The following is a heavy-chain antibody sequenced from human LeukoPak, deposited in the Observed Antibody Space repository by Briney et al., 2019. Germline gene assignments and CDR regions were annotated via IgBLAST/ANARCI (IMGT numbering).Heavy chain of an antibody. D-gene: IGHD3/OR15-3a*01. V-gene: IGHV4-38-2*01. CDR1: GYSISSGHY. CDR3: ARGRRDAMMFDLVYFQH. J-gene: IGHJ1*01. Sequence: SETLSLTCVVSGYSISSGHYWAWIRQPPGKGLEWIGSIYHSGSTYNNPSLKSRVTISVDTSKNRFSLKLSSVTAADTAVYYCARGRRDAMMFDLVYFQHWGQGTLVTVSS. CDR2: IYHSGST.